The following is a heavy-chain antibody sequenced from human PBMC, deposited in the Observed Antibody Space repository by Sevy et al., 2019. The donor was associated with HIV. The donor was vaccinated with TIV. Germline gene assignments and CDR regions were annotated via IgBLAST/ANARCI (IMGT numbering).Heavy chain of an antibody. CDR3: AKESVSWYLDF. D-gene: IGHD6-13*01. CDR2: ISYDGDSK. Sequence: GSLRLSCAASGFTFSRNGMHWVRQVPGKGLEWVAPISYDGDSKNYADSVKGRFTISRDNSKNTVYLHMNSLRSEDTAVYYCAKESVSWYLDFWGQGTLVTVSS. V-gene: IGHV3-30*18. J-gene: IGHJ4*02. CDR1: GFTFSRNG.